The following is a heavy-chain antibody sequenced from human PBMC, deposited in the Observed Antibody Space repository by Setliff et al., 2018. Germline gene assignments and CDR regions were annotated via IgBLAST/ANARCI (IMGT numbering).Heavy chain of an antibody. J-gene: IGHJ4*02. CDR2: IKQDGSEK. Sequence: GGSLRLSCAASGFTFSNSAMSWVRQAQGKGLEWVANIKQDGSEKYYVDSVKGRFTISRDNAKNSLYLQMNSLRAEDTAVYYCARDSGRMNYWGQGTLVTVSS. V-gene: IGHV3-7*03. CDR3: ARDSGRMNY. CDR1: GFTFSNSA.